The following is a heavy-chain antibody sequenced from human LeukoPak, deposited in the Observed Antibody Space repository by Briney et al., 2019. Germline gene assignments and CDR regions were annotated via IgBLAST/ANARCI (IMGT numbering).Heavy chain of an antibody. V-gene: IGHV4-4*07. CDR3: ARESGTGSSWTNPNWFDP. CDR2: IYTSGST. Sequence: SETLSLTCPVSGGSISSYYWSWIRQPAGKGLEWIGRIYTSGSTNYNPSLKSRVTMSVDTSKNQFSLKLSSVTAADTAVYYCARESGTGSSWTNPNWFDPWGQGTLVTVSS. J-gene: IGHJ5*02. D-gene: IGHD6-13*01. CDR1: GGSISSYY.